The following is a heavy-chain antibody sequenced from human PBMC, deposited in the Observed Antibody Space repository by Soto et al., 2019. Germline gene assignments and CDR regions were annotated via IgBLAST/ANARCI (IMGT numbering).Heavy chain of an antibody. CDR2: ISGSGGGT. CDR1: GFTFSSYA. Sequence: EVQLLDSGGGLVQPGGSLRLSCAASGFTFSSYAMSWVRQAPGKGLEWVSGISGSGGGTYYADSVKGRLTISRDNSKNRLYVETRNLRAEDTAVYYCVKEGYSYRYPSYFDYWGQATLVTVSS. D-gene: IGHD5-18*01. V-gene: IGHV3-23*01. J-gene: IGHJ4*02. CDR3: VKEGYSYRYPSYFDY.